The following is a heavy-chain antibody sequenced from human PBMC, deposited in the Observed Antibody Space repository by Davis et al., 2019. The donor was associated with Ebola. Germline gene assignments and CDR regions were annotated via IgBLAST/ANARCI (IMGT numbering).Heavy chain of an antibody. CDR3: APQVERATAN. J-gene: IGHJ4*02. CDR2: ISYDGSNK. CDR1: GFTFSSYG. D-gene: IGHD1-26*01. Sequence: SCAASGFTFSSYGMHWVRQAPGKGLEWVAVISYDGSNKYYADSVKGRFTISRDNSKNTLYLQMNSLRAEDTAVYYCAPQVERATANWGQGTLVTVSS. V-gene: IGHV3-30*03.